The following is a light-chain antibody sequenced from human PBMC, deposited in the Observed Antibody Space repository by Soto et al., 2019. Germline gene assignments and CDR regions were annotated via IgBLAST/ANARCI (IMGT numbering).Light chain of an antibody. CDR3: QQLFTYPLT. Sequence: DIQLTQSPSFLSASEGDRVTITCRASPGVSPYFAWYQVLPGKAPQLLIYGAYTLHSGVPSRFSGSVTGTEFTLTSSRLQPEDSATYYCQQLFTYPLTVGGGTKVEIK. CDR1: PGVSPY. V-gene: IGKV1-9*01. J-gene: IGKJ4*01. CDR2: GAY.